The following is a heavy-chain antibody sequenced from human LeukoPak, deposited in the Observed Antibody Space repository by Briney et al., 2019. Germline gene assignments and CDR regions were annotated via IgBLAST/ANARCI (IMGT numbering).Heavy chain of an antibody. J-gene: IGHJ4*02. CDR2: INSDGSST. V-gene: IGHV3-74*01. Sequence: GGSLRLSCAASGFTFSSYWMHWVRQAPGRGLVWVSRINSDGSSTSYADSVRGRFSISRDNAKNTLYLQMNSLRAEDTAVYYCARGLSGYASSLGYWGQGTLVTVSA. CDR1: GFTFSSYW. D-gene: IGHD6-6*01. CDR3: ARGLSGYASSLGY.